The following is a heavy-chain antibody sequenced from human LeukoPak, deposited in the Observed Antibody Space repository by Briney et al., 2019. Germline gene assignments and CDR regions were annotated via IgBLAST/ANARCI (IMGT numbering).Heavy chain of an antibody. Sequence: GGSLRLSCAASGFTFSSYGMHWVRQAPGKGLEWVAVMWYDGSDKYYADSVKGRFTISRDNSKNTLYLQMNSLRAEDTAVYYCASPVRWGVDYWGQGTLVTVSS. CDR3: ASPVRWGVDY. V-gene: IGHV3-33*01. CDR1: GFTFSSYG. J-gene: IGHJ4*02. CDR2: MWYDGSDK. D-gene: IGHD3-16*01.